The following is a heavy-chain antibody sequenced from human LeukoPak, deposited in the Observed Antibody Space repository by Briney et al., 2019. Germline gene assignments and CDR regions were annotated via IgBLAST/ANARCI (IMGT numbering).Heavy chain of an antibody. CDR3: ASGVYYYDSSGLGD. Sequence: GASVKVSCKASGHTFTSYYMHWVRQAPGQGLEWMGIINPSGGSTNYAQNFQGRVTLTRDTSTSTVYMELSSLRSEDTAVYYCASGVYYYDSSGLGDWGQGTLVTVSS. CDR2: INPSGGST. CDR1: GHTFTSYY. D-gene: IGHD3-22*01. V-gene: IGHV1-46*03. J-gene: IGHJ4*02.